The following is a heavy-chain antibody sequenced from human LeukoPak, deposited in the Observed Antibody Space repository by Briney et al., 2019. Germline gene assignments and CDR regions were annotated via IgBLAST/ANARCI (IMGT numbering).Heavy chain of an antibody. V-gene: IGHV3-74*01. CDR2: INSDGSST. CDR3: ARVLRGPLRLEWFTYYMDV. D-gene: IGHD3-3*01. J-gene: IGHJ6*03. Sequence: GGSLRLSCAASGFTFSSYWMHWVRQAPGKGLVWVSRINSDGSSTSYADSVKGRFTISRDNAKNTLYLQMNSLRAEDTAVYYCARVLRGPLRLEWFTYYMDVWGKGTTVTVSS. CDR1: GFTFSSYW.